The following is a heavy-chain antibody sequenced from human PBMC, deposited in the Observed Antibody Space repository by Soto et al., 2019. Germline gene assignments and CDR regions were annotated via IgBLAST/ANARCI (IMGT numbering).Heavy chain of an antibody. D-gene: IGHD3-22*01. V-gene: IGHV1-18*01. Sequence: QVQLVQSGAEVKKPGASVKVSCKASGYTFTSYGIIWVRQAPGQGLEWMGWISAYNGNTNYAQKLQGRVTMTTDTSTRTAYMELRSLRSDDTAVYYCARDRYYDSSGYRGWFDPWGQGTLVTVSS. CDR3: ARDRYYDSSGYRGWFDP. CDR2: ISAYNGNT. J-gene: IGHJ5*02. CDR1: GYTFTSYG.